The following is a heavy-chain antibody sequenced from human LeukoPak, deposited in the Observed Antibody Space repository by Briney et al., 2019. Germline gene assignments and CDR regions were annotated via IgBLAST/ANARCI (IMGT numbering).Heavy chain of an antibody. CDR2: ISYSGGT. J-gene: IGHJ4*02. D-gene: IGHD6-6*01. CDR3: ARGRDEYSSSLDY. V-gene: IGHV4-59*12. Sequence: SETLSLTCTVSGGSISTYYWSWIRQPPGKGLEWIGYISYSGGTNYNPSLKSRVTISIDTSKNQFSLQLNSVTPEDTAVYYCARGRDEYSSSLDYWGQGTLVTVSS. CDR1: GGSISTYY.